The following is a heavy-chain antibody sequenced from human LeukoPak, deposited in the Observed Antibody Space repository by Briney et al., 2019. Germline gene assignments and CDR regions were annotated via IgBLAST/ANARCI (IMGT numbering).Heavy chain of an antibody. D-gene: IGHD3-10*01. CDR3: ARDRITMVRGVIHPFDY. Sequence: AGGSLRLSCAASGFTFDDYAMHWVRQAPGKGLEWVSSISSSSSYIYYADSVKGRLTISRDNAKNSLYLQMNSLRAEDTAVYYCARDRITMVRGVIHPFDYWGQGTLVTVSS. J-gene: IGHJ4*02. CDR1: GFTFDDYA. V-gene: IGHV3-21*01. CDR2: ISSSSSYI.